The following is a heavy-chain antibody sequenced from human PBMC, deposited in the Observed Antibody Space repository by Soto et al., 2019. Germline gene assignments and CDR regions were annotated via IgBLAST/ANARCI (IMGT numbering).Heavy chain of an antibody. CDR2: ISFHGSIK. CDR3: KKAPNYTGSFGRMDY. D-gene: IGHD2-8*02. V-gene: IGHV3-30*18. J-gene: IGHJ4*02. Sequence: GGSLRLSCAASGFSFSTHGMHWVRQAPGKGLEWVAGISFHGSIKKSADSVKGRFTISRDNSKNALYLQMSSLGPEDSGVYYCKKAPNYTGSFGRMDYWGQGAKVTVSS. CDR1: GFSFSTHG.